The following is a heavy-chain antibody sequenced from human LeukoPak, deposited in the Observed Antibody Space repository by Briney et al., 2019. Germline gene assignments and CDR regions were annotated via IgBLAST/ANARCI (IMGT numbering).Heavy chain of an antibody. Sequence: PEPLSLTCTLSVDSITVYYRTWIRDPPEEGVECLGYIYYRGSSIYTPSPKSRVTISIQQSKKQLSLNLSSATTTDTAGYYCARVFGGGRGGWFVPWGQGTMVAVS. D-gene: IGHD3-16*01. CDR2: IYYRGSS. J-gene: IGHJ5*02. CDR1: VDSITVYY. V-gene: IGHV4-59*01. CDR3: ARVFGGGRGGWFVP.